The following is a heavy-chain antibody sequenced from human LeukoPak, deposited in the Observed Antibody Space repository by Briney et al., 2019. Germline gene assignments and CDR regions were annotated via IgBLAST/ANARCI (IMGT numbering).Heavy chain of an antibody. V-gene: IGHV1-46*01. Sequence: GASVKVSCKASGYTFTSHYMHWVRQAPGQGLEWMGIINPSGGSTSYAQKFQGRVTMTRDMSTSTVYMELSSLRSEDTAVYYCARATSVYCSGGSCYPRDNWFDPWGQGTLVTVSS. D-gene: IGHD2-15*01. CDR3: ARATSVYCSGGSCYPRDNWFDP. CDR1: GYTFTSHY. J-gene: IGHJ5*02. CDR2: INPSGGST.